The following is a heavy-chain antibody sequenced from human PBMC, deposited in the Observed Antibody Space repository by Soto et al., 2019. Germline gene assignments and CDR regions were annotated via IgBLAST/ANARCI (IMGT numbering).Heavy chain of an antibody. J-gene: IGHJ6*02. CDR3: ARGIVTGSEYNYYYYGMDV. V-gene: IGHV1-69*12. D-gene: IGHD1-1*01. Sequence: QVQLVQSGAEVKMPGSSVKVSCKASGGTFNAYAIDWVRQAPGQVLEWMGGIIPIFGTTNYPQKLQGRVNLTADESTRTAYMELSTLISADTAVYYCARGIVTGSEYNYYYYGMDVWGQGTTVTVTS. CDR1: GGTFNAYA. CDR2: IIPIFGTT.